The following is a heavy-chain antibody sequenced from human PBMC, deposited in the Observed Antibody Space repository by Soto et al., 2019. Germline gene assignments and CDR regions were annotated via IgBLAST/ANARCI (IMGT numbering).Heavy chain of an antibody. CDR2: ISGSGGST. CDR3: ANLWFGELSHAFDT. V-gene: IGHV3-23*01. CDR1: GFTFSSYA. Sequence: PGGSLRLSCAASGFTFSSYAMSWVRQAPGKGLEWVSAISGSGGSTYYADSVKGRFTISRDNSKNTLYLQMNSLRAEDTAVYYCANLWFGELSHAFDTWGQGTMVTVSS. J-gene: IGHJ3*02. D-gene: IGHD3-10*01.